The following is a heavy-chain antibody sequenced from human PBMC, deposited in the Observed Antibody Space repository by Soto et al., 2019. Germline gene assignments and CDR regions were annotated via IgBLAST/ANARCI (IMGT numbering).Heavy chain of an antibody. J-gene: IGHJ4*02. D-gene: IGHD2-15*01. CDR2: IKEDGSEK. V-gene: IGHV3-7*03. CDR3: AKDGYCNGGSCYLYYLDS. Sequence: GGSLILSCAASGFTFSSFWMSWVRQAPGKGLEWVAKIKEDGSEKSYVDSVKGRFTISRDNSKNTLFLQMYDLRAEDTALYYCAKDGYCNGGSCYLYYLDSWGLGT. CDR1: GFTFSSFW.